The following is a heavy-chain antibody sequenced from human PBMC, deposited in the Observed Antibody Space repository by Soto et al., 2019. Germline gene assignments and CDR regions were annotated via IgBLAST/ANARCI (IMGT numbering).Heavy chain of an antibody. CDR3: ARDQVGATIGFDY. Sequence: QVQLVESGGGVVQPGRSLRLSCAASGFTFSSYGMHWVRQAPGKGLEWGAVIWYDGSNKYYADSVKGRFTISRDNSKNTLYLQMNSLRAEDTAVYYCARDQVGATIGFDYWGQGTLVTVSS. J-gene: IGHJ4*02. CDR1: GFTFSSYG. CDR2: IWYDGSNK. D-gene: IGHD1-26*01. V-gene: IGHV3-33*01.